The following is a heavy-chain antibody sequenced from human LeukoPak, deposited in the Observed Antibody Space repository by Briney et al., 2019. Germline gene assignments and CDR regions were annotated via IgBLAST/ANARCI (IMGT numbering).Heavy chain of an antibody. CDR3: AKWKNVVVPAALRRGYFDY. V-gene: IGHV3-23*01. CDR2: ISGSGGST. Sequence: PGGSLRLSCAASGFTFSSYAMSWVRQAPGRGLEWVSAISGSGGSTYYGDSVKGRFTISRDNSKNTLYLQVNSLRAEDTAVYYCAKWKNVVVPAALRRGYFDYWGQGTLVTVSS. J-gene: IGHJ4*02. D-gene: IGHD2-2*01. CDR1: GFTFSSYA.